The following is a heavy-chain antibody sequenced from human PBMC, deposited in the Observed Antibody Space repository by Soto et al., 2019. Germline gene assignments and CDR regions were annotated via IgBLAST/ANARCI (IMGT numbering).Heavy chain of an antibody. D-gene: IGHD4-17*01. CDR2: IYYNGNT. J-gene: IGHJ6*02. Sequence: QVQLQESGPGLVKPSQTLSLTCTVSGGSISSDDYYWSWIRQPPGKGLEWIGHIYYNGNTYYNPSSKRRLTMSLDTSQNQFSLHLTSVIAADSALYFCARATTVTSSFFYYGLDVWGQGTTVTVSS. CDR1: GGSISSDDYY. CDR3: ARATTVTSSFFYYGLDV. V-gene: IGHV4-30-4*08.